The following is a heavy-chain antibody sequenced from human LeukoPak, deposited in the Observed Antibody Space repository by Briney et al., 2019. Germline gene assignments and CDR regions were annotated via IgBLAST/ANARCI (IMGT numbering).Heavy chain of an antibody. Sequence: GGSLRLSCAASGFTFSSYWMSWVRQAPGKGLEWVANIKQDGSEKYYVASVKGRFTISRDNAKNSLYLQMNSLRAEDTAVYYCAREVLLWFGEITQDYYMDVWGKGTTVTISS. D-gene: IGHD3-10*01. CDR2: IKQDGSEK. J-gene: IGHJ6*03. CDR1: GFTFSSYW. V-gene: IGHV3-7*01. CDR3: AREVLLWFGEITQDYYMDV.